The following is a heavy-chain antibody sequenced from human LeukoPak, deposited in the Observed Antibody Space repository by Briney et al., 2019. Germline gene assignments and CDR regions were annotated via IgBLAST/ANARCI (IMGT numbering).Heavy chain of an antibody. CDR1: GFTFSSYW. CDR2: INSDGSST. J-gene: IGHJ3*02. CDR3: ARTYDLRAFDM. D-gene: IGHD3-22*01. Sequence: GGSLRLSCAATGFTFSSYWMHWVRQAPGKGLVWVSRINSDGSSTTYADSVKGRFTISRDNAKNTLYLQMNSLRAEDTAVYYCARTYDLRAFDMWGQGTMVTVSS. V-gene: IGHV3-74*01.